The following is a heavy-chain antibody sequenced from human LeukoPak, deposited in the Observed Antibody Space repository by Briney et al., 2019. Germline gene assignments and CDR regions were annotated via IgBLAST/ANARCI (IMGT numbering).Heavy chain of an antibody. CDR3: ARQWLGSGSYYSSPYYMDV. J-gene: IGHJ6*03. Sequence: SEPLSLTCAVFGGPFSGYYWSWIRQPPGKGLEWIGEINHSGSTNYNPSLKSRVTISVDTSKNQFSLKLSSVTAADTAVYYCARQWLGSGSYYSSPYYMDVWGKGTTVTISS. D-gene: IGHD3-10*01. CDR2: INHSGST. V-gene: IGHV4-34*01. CDR1: GGPFSGYY.